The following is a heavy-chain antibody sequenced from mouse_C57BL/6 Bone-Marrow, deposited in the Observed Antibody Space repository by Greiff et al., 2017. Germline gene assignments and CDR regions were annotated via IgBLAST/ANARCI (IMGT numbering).Heavy chain of an antibody. J-gene: IGHJ3*01. V-gene: IGHV1-82*01. CDR3: AREGWLLPWFAY. D-gene: IGHD2-3*01. CDR2: IYPGDGDT. Sequence: PLQQSGPELVKPGASVKISCKASGYAFSSSWMNWVKQRPGKGLEWIGRIYPGDGDTNYNGKFKGKATLTADKSSSTAYMQLSSLTSEDSAVYFCAREGWLLPWFAYWGQGTLVTVSA. CDR1: GYAFSSSW.